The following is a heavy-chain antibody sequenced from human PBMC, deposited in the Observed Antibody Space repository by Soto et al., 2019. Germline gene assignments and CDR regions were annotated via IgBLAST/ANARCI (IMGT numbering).Heavy chain of an antibody. CDR1: GGTFSSYA. Sequence: QVQLVQSGAEVKKPGSSVKVSCKASGGTFSSYAISWGRQAPGQGLEWMGGIIPISGTANYAQKFQGRVTITADESTSTAYMELSSLRSEDPAVYYCARSQGSSTSLEIYYYYYYGMDVWGQGTTVTVSS. CDR3: ARSQGSSTSLEIYYYYYYGMDV. J-gene: IGHJ6*02. D-gene: IGHD2-2*01. CDR2: IIPISGTA. V-gene: IGHV1-69*01.